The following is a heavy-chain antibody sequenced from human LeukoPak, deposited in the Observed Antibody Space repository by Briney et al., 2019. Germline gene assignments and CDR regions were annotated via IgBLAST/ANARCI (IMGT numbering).Heavy chain of an antibody. D-gene: IGHD6-19*01. CDR3: ARDYGSGWTVDY. Sequence: PGGSLRLSCAASGFTFSSYGMHWVRQAPGKGLEWVAVIWYDGSNKYYADSVKGRFTISRDNSKNTLYLQMNSLRAEDTAVYYCARDYGSGWTVDYWGQGTLVTVSS. CDR2: IWYDGSNK. CDR1: GFTFSSYG. V-gene: IGHV3-33*08. J-gene: IGHJ4*02.